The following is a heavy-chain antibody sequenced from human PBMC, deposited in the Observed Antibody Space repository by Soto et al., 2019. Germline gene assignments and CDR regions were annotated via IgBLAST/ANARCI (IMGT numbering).Heavy chain of an antibody. CDR3: ARGETQQQRDY. D-gene: IGHD6-25*01. CDR2: IHHSGST. V-gene: IGHV4-4*02. Sequence: QVLLQESGPGLVKPSGTLSLTCAVSGDSITNSHWWSWVRQPPGKGLEWIGEIHHSGSTKYNPSLEGRLIISVDRSKNTFFLRLTSVTAADTAVYFCARGETQQQRDYWGQGTLVTVSS. CDR1: GDSITNSHW. J-gene: IGHJ4*02.